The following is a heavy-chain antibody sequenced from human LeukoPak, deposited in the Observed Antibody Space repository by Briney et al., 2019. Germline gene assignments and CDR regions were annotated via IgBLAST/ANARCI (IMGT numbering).Heavy chain of an antibody. Sequence: GGSLRLSCAASGFTVSSNYMSWVRQAPGKGLEWVSVIYSGGSTYYADTVKGRYTIPRDNSKNTLYLQMNSLRAEDTAVYYCAREYYYDSSGLHDAFDIWGQGTMVTVSS. CDR1: GFTVSSNY. CDR3: AREYYYDSSGLHDAFDI. D-gene: IGHD3-22*01. CDR2: IYSGGST. J-gene: IGHJ3*02. V-gene: IGHV3-53*01.